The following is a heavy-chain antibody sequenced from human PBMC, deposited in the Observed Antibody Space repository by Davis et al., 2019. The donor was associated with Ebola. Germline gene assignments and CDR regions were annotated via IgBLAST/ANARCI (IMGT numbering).Heavy chain of an antibody. D-gene: IGHD1-26*01. V-gene: IGHV1-18*01. CDR1: GYTFRNSA. J-gene: IGHJ3*02. CDR2: ISAYNGNT. Sequence: ASVKVSCKASGYTFRNSAISWVRQAPGQGLEWMGWISAYNGNTNYAQILQGRVTMTTDTSTGTAYLELRSLRSDDTAVYFCARTSIVGTTTTASDIWGQGTMVTVSS. CDR3: ARTSIVGTTTTASDI.